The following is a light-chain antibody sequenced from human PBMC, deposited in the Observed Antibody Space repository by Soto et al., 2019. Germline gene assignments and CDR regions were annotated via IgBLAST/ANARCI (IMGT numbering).Light chain of an antibody. CDR2: GAS. Sequence: ERVMTQSPAALSVSLGERATLSCRASQSVDNKLAWYQITPGQAPRLLIYGASTRATGVPTRFSGSGSGTGSTLTISSLQSEAVADDDGLHYYGWPTSFGQGTEVEIK. V-gene: IGKV3-15*01. J-gene: IGKJ1*01. CDR3: LHYYGWPTS. CDR1: QSVDNK.